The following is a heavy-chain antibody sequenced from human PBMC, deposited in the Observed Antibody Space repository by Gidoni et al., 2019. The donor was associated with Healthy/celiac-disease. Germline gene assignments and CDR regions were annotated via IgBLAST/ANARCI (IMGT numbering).Heavy chain of an antibody. D-gene: IGHD3-3*01. CDR1: GFTFSSYS. CDR3: ARGNDFWSGYPLDY. J-gene: IGHJ4*02. Sequence: EVQLVESGGGLVKPGGSLGLSCAASGFTFSSYSMNWVRQAPGKGLEWVSSISSSSSYIYYADSVKGRFTISRDNAKNSLYLQMNSLRAEDTAVYYCARGNDFWSGYPLDYWGQGTLVTVSS. CDR2: ISSSSSYI. V-gene: IGHV3-21*01.